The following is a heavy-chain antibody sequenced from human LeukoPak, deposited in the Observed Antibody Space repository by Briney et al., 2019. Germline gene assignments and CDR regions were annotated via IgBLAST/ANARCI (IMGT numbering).Heavy chain of an antibody. CDR1: GGSISSYY. CDR2: SYYSGST. J-gene: IGHJ4*02. D-gene: IGHD3-10*01. CDR3: ARSPYYYGSGSYHELYYFDY. V-gene: IGHV4-59*12. Sequence: SETLSLTCTVSGGSISSYYWSWIRQPPGKGLEWIGYSYYSGSTNYNPSLKSRVTISVDTSKNQFSLKLSSVTAADTAVYYCARSPYYYGSGSYHELYYFDYWGQGTLVTVSS.